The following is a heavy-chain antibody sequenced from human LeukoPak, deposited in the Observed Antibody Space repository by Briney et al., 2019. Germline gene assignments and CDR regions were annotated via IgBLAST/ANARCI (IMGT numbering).Heavy chain of an antibody. V-gene: IGHV3-30-3*01. CDR2: TSADESIK. J-gene: IGHJ4*02. Sequence: PGGSLRLSCTVSGFPFTDYVIHWVRQAPGKGLEWVAVTSADESIKIYNDSVRGRFTISRDNSKNIQYLQMNSVRVEDTGVYYCARDPVLGAPDYLDYWGRGTLVTVPS. D-gene: IGHD1-26*01. CDR1: GFPFTDYV. CDR3: ARDPVLGAPDYLDY.